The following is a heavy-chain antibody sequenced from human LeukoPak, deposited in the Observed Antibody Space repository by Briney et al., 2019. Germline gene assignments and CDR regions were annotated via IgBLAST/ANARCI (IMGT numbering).Heavy chain of an antibody. J-gene: IGHJ4*02. D-gene: IGHD6-19*01. CDR2: IYYSGST. CDR1: GGSISSYY. Sequence: PSETLSLTCTVSGGSISSYYWSWIRQPPGKGLEWIGYIYYSGSTNYNPSLKSRVTISVDTSKNQFSLKLSSVTAADTAVYYCARHSGIAVAGADFDYWGQRTLVTVSS. V-gene: IGHV4-59*08. CDR3: ARHSGIAVAGADFDY.